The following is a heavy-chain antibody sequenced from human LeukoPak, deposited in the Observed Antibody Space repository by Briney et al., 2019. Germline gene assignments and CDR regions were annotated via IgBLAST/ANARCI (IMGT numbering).Heavy chain of an antibody. CDR2: ISGSTGDT. CDR1: GGTFSSYA. J-gene: IGHJ4*02. CDR3: ARDENYGIFFNVDY. V-gene: IGHV1-18*01. D-gene: IGHD4-17*01. Sequence: ASVKVSCKASGGTFSSYAISWVRQAPGEGPEWMGWISGSTGDTNYAQKFQGRVTMTADTSTSTAYMELRSLRSDDTAVYYCARDENYGIFFNVDYWVQGTLVTVSS.